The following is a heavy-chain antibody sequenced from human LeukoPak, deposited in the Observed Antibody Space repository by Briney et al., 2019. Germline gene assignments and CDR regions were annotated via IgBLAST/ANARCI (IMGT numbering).Heavy chain of an antibody. CDR3: ARVGSDGYYYDSSGYFYYYYMDV. J-gene: IGHJ6*03. V-gene: IGHV4-39*07. CDR1: GGSISSYY. CDR2: VYYSGST. D-gene: IGHD3-22*01. Sequence: PSETLSLTCTVSGGSISSYYWSWIRQPPGKGLEWIGSVYYSGSTYYNPSLKSRVTISVDTSKNQFSLKLSSVTAADTAVYYCARVGSDGYYYDSSGYFYYYYMDVWGKGTTVTVSS.